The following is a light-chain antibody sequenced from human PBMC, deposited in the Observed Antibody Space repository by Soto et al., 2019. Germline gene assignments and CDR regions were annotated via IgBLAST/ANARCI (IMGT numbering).Light chain of an antibody. CDR1: SSDVGGYNS. J-gene: IGLJ2*01. CDR3: SSYTSSSTSVV. Sequence: QSALTQPASVSGSPGQSITMSCTGTSSDVGGYNSVSWYQQHPGKAPKLMIYDVSNRPSGVSNRFSGSKSGNTASLTISGLQAEDEADYYCSSYTSSSTSVVFGGGTKVTVL. V-gene: IGLV2-14*01. CDR2: DVS.